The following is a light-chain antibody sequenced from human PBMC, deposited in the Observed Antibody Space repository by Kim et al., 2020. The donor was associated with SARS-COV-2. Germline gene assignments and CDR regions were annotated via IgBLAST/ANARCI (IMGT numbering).Light chain of an antibody. J-gene: IGLJ2*01. CDR2: GKN. CDR1: SLRTYY. CDR3: NSRDNSGDHVV. Sequence: ALGQRVRITCQGDSLRTYYASWYQQKPGQAPILVIYGKNNRPSGIPDRFSGSSSGNTASLTVTGAQAVDEADYYCNSRDNSGDHVVFGGGTKLIVL. V-gene: IGLV3-19*01.